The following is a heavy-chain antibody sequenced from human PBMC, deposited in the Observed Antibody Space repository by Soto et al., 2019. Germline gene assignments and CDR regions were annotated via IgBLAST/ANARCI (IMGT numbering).Heavy chain of an antibody. V-gene: IGHV4-39*01. CDR2: IYYSGST. CDR3: ASLFRFLEWFYLAY. J-gene: IGHJ4*02. Sequence: SETLSLTWTVAGGSIGSISDYWGWIRQPPGKGLEWIGSIYYSGSTYYNPSLKSRVTISVDTSKNQFSLKLSSVTAADTAVYYCASLFRFLEWFYLAYWGQGTLVPVSP. CDR1: GGSIGSISDY. D-gene: IGHD3-3*01.